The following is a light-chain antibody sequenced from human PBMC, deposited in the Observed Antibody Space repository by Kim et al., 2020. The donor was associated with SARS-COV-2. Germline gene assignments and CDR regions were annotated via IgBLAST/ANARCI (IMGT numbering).Light chain of an antibody. Sequence: ASVGGGITLNWRGAGDLRKSVVWDQQKPGKAPTRLVFDASTFDIGVPTRFRRSGSGTQFTLTINNVQPEDSATYFCLQHSLYPLTFGGGTKVDIK. V-gene: IGKV1-17*02. CDR2: DAS. J-gene: IGKJ4*01. CDR3: LQHSLYPLT. CDR1: GDLRKS.